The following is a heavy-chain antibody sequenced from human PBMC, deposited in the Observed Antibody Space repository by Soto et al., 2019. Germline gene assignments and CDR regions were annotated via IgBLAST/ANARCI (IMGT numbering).Heavy chain of an antibody. CDR3: ARYGLLGYFDY. CDR2: ISYDGSNK. D-gene: IGHD3-10*01. V-gene: IGHV3-30-3*01. CDR1: GFTFSSYA. Sequence: QVQLVESGGGVVQPGRSLRLSCAASGFTFSSYAMHWVRQAPGKGLEWVAVISYDGSNKYYADSVKGRFTISRDNSKNTLYLQMNSLRAEDTAVYDCARYGLLGYFDYWGQGTLVTVSS. J-gene: IGHJ4*02.